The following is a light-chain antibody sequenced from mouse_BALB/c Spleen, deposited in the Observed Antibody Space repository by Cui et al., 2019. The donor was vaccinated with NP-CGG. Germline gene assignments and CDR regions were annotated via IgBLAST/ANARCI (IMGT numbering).Light chain of an antibody. Sequence: QAVVAQETEHTTSPGETVTLTCRSSTGAVTTSNYANWVQEKPDHLFTGLIGGTNNRAPGVPARFSGSLIGDKAALTITGAQTEDEAIYFCVLWYSNHWVFGGGTKLTVL. CDR1: TGAVTTSNY. CDR3: VLWYSNHWV. J-gene: IGLJ1*01. CDR2: GTN. V-gene: IGLV1*01.